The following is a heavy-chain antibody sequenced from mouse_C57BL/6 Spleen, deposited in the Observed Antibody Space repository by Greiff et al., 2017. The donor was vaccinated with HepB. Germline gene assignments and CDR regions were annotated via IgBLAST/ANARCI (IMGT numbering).Heavy chain of an antibody. J-gene: IGHJ3*01. D-gene: IGHD3-1*01. CDR1: GYTFTSYW. Sequence: VQLQQSGAELVRPGTSVKLSCKASGYTFTSYWMHWVKQRPGQGLEWIGVIDPSDSYTNYNQKFKGKATLTVDTSSSTAYMQLSSLTSEDSAVYYCARGALGGTWFAYWGQGTLVTVSA. V-gene: IGHV1-59*01. CDR2: IDPSDSYT. CDR3: ARGALGGTWFAY.